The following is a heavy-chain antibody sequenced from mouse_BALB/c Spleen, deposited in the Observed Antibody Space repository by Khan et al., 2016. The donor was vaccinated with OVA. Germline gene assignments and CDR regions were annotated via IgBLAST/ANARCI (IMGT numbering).Heavy chain of an antibody. V-gene: IGHV1-7*01. CDR2: ITTSTGYT. CDR3: ANHGSSSAWLTY. D-gene: IGHD1-1*01. J-gene: IGHJ3*01. Sequence: VQLQQSGAELAKPGASVKMSCKASGYTFTSYWMHWVKQRPGQGLEWIGYITTSTGYTEYNQRLKDKATLTADKSYSTAYMQLSSLTSAESAVXYCANHGSSSAWLTYWGQGTLVTVSA. CDR1: GYTFTSYW.